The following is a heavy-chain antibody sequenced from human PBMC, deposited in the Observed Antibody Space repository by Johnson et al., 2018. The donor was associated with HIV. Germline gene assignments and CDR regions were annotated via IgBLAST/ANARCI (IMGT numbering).Heavy chain of an antibody. D-gene: IGHD5-12*01. V-gene: IGHV3-30-3*01. J-gene: IGHJ3*02. Sequence: QVQLVESGGGVVQPGRSLRLSCAASGFTFNNYALHWVRQAPGKGLEWVAVISYDASNKYYADSVKGLFTISRDNSKNTLFLQMNSLRAEDTAGYYCARDSEEYSGYDSAFDMWGQGTMVTVSS. CDR3: ARDSEEYSGYDSAFDM. CDR2: ISYDASNK. CDR1: GFTFNNYA.